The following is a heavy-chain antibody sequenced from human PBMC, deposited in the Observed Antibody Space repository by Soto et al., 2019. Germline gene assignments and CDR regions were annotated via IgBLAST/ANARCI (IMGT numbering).Heavy chain of an antibody. Sequence: QVQLVESGGGVVQPGRSLRLSCAASGFTFSSYAMHWVRQAPGKGLEWVAVISYDGSNKYYADSVKGRFTISRDNSKNTLYLQMNSLRAEDTAVYYCARARNVGGVGYWGQGTLVTVSS. CDR2: ISYDGSNK. CDR3: ARARNVGGVGY. D-gene: IGHD3-16*01. J-gene: IGHJ4*02. CDR1: GFTFSSYA. V-gene: IGHV3-30-3*01.